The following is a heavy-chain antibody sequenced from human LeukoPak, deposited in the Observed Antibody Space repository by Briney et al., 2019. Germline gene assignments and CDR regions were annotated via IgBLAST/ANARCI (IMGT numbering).Heavy chain of an antibody. CDR1: GGSISSLY. Sequence: SETLSLTCSVSGGSISSLYWSWIRQPPGRGLEWIGYIYYTGSTNYNPSLRSRVTMFVDMSKNQFSLRLSSVTAADTAVYYCARHRAYSSSSPFDYWGQGTLVTVSS. J-gene: IGHJ4*02. D-gene: IGHD6-6*01. V-gene: IGHV4-59*08. CDR2: IYYTGST. CDR3: ARHRAYSSSSPFDY.